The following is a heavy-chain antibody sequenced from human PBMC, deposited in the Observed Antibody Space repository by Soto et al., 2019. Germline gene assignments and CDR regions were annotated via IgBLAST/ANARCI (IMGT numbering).Heavy chain of an antibody. CDR3: ARPSSGGNSWFFAY. CDR1: GGSITIGTYY. Sequence: QVQLQESGPGLVKPSETLSLTCTVSGGSITIGTYYWGWIRQPPGKAPEWIGSSSYSGRTYYNPSLESRGTIFMDMSKNQFALRLSSVTAADTAVYYCARPSSGGNSWFFAYWGQGTLVSVSS. CDR2: SSYSGRT. J-gene: IGHJ4*02. V-gene: IGHV4-39*01. D-gene: IGHD3-9*01.